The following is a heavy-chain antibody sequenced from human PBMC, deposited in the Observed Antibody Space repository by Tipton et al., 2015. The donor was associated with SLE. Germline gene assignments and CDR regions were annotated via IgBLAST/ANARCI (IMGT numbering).Heavy chain of an antibody. CDR1: GFTFSSYG. Sequence: SGFTFSSYGMHWVRQAPGKGLEWVSAISGSGGSTYYADSVKGRFTISRDNSKNTLYLQMNSLRAEDTAVYYCAKDLLGTRGTYWGQGILVTVSS. D-gene: IGHD1-14*01. CDR3: AKDLLGTRGTY. J-gene: IGHJ4*02. V-gene: IGHV3-23*01. CDR2: ISGSGGST.